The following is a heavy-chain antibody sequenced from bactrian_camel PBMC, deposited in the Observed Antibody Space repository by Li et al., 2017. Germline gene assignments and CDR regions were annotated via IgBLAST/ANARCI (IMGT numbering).Heavy chain of an antibody. V-gene: IGHV3S1*01. CDR2: INSVGGST. CDR1: AFTSMYWW. J-gene: IGHJ4*01. D-gene: IGHD7*01. Sequence: VQLVESGGDSVQPGGSLRLSCSAGAFTSMYWWMGWVRQTPGKGLEWVSVINSVGGSTYYADSVKGRFTISRDNAKNTLYLQMNSLKTEDTAVYYCLVWGLGTLGQGTQVTVS.